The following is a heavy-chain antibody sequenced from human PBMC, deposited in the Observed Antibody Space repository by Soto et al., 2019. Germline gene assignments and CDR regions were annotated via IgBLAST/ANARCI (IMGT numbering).Heavy chain of an antibody. J-gene: IGHJ5*02. CDR2: ISSSSSYI. CDR3: ARDPVCGGDCSGWFDP. Sequence: EVQLVESGGGLVKPGGSLRLSCAASGFTFSSYSMNWVRQAPGKGLEWVSSISSSSSYIYYADSVKGRFTISRDNAKNSLYLQMNRLRAEDTAVYYCARDPVCGGDCSGWFDPWGQGTLVTVSS. D-gene: IGHD2-21*02. V-gene: IGHV3-21*01. CDR1: GFTFSSYS.